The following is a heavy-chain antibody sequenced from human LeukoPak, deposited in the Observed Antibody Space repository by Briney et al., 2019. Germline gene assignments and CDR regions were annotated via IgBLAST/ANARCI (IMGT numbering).Heavy chain of an antibody. CDR1: GFTFNTYR. CDR2: IKHDGSEE. V-gene: IGHV3-7*01. CDR3: ATKGGFAD. J-gene: IGHJ4*02. D-gene: IGHD5-12*01. Sequence: GGSLRLSCAASGFTFNTYRMSWVRQAPGKGLEWVANIKHDGSEENYVDSVKGRFTISRDNAKNSLYLQMNSLRAEDTAFYYCATKGGFADWGQGTLVTVSS.